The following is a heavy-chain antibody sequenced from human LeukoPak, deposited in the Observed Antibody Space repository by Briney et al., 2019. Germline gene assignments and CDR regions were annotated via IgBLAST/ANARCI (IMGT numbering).Heavy chain of an antibody. D-gene: IGHD3-10*01. CDR3: ARGGGADVLLWFGELLNGMDV. Sequence: ASVKVSCKASGYTFTGYYMHWVRQAPGQGLEWVGWINPNSGGTNYTQKFQGRVTMTRDTSISTAYMELSRLRSDDTAVYYCARGGGADVLLWFGELLNGMDVWGQGTTVTVSS. J-gene: IGHJ6*02. CDR2: INPNSGGT. CDR1: GYTFTGYY. V-gene: IGHV1-2*02.